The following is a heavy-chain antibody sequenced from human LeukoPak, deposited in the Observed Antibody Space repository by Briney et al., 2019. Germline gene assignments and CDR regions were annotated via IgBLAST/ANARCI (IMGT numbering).Heavy chain of an antibody. Sequence: GGSLRLSCAASGFTFDDYAMHWVRQAPGKGLEWVSGISWNSGNIGYADSVKGRFIISRDNAKNSLYLQMNSLRAEDTALYCCVKGTRYDILTGYHNWGQGTLVTVSS. CDR1: GFTFDDYA. D-gene: IGHD3-9*01. V-gene: IGHV3-9*01. CDR3: VKGTRYDILTGYHN. J-gene: IGHJ4*02. CDR2: ISWNSGNI.